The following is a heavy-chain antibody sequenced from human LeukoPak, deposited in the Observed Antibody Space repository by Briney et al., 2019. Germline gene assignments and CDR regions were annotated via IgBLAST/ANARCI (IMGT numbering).Heavy chain of an antibody. D-gene: IGHD2-2*01. J-gene: IGHJ4*02. Sequence: PSQTLCLTCAVSGGSITSGSYYWSWIRQPAEKGVEWIGRIYTSGSTNYNPSLKSRVTMSVDTSKNQFSLKVSSLTAADTAVYYCAREYYCSSTSCPLSRWGQGTLVTVSS. CDR3: AREYYCSSTSCPLSR. V-gene: IGHV4-61*02. CDR2: IYTSGST. CDR1: GGSITSGSYY.